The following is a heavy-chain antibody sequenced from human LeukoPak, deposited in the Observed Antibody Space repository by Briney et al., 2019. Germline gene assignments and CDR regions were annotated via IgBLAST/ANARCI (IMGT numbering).Heavy chain of an antibody. CDR2: TYYSGST. Sequence: RPSETLSLTCTVSGGSISSHYWSWIRQPPGKGLEWIGYTYYSGSTYYNPSLKSRVTISVDTSKNQFSLKLSSVTAADTAVYYCARQDYYGSGSYGTPDAFDIWGQGTMVTVSS. J-gene: IGHJ3*02. D-gene: IGHD3-10*01. CDR1: GGSISSHY. CDR3: ARQDYYGSGSYGTPDAFDI. V-gene: IGHV4-59*04.